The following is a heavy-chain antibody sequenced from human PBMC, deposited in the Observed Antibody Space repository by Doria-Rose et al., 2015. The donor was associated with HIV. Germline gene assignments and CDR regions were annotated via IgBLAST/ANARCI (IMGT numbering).Heavy chain of an antibody. J-gene: IGHJ5*02. CDR1: GGSVASGTPY. CDR2: IYYSGTT. CDR3: AKQAVNWFDP. Sequence: QVQLQESGPGLVEPSETLSLTCTVSGGSVASGTPYWDWIRQTPGKGLEWIGTIYYSGTTYYDPSLSGRVTISLHASKNQYSLKLISVTAADTGVYYCAKQAVNWFDPWGQGTLVTVSS. D-gene: IGHD6-25*01. V-gene: IGHV4-39*01.